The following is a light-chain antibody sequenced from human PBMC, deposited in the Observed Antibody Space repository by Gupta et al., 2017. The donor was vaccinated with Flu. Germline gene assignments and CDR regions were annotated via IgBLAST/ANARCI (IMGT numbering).Light chain of an antibody. CDR1: QSISGW. J-gene: IGKJ2*01. CDR3: QQYKSSPMYT. Sequence: DIQMNQSPSTLSASVGDRVTITCRASQSISGWLAWYQQKPGKAPKLLIYKASTLETGVPSRFSGSGSETEFTLTISGRQPDDFATYYCQQYKSSPMYTFGQGTKVEIK. V-gene: IGKV1-5*03. CDR2: KAS.